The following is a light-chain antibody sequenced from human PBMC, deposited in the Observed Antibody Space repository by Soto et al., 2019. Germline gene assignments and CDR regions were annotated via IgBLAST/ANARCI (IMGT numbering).Light chain of an antibody. CDR1: SNDVGGYYY. CDR3: TSFTTNNIWV. J-gene: IGLJ3*02. CDR2: EVT. Sequence: QSVLTQPPSASGSPGQSVTISCTGTSNDVGGYYYVSWYQQHPGKAPKLIICEVTNRPSGISDRFSGSKSGNTASLTISGLRAEDEADYYCTSFTTNNIWVFGGGTKVTV. V-gene: IGLV2-8*01.